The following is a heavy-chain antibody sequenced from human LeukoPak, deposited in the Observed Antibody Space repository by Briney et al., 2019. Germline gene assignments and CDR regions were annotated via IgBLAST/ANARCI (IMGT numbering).Heavy chain of an antibody. Sequence: SVKVSCKASGGTFNNSTIHWVRQAPGQGLEWMGRIIPRISIATYAQKFQGRVTITTDESTSTAYMELSSLRSEDTAVYYCARDPYSSGWYSSYYYYYMDVWGKGTTVTVSS. V-gene: IGHV1-69*16. D-gene: IGHD6-19*01. CDR2: IIPRISIA. CDR3: ARDPYSSGWYSSYYYYYMDV. CDR1: GGTFNNST. J-gene: IGHJ6*03.